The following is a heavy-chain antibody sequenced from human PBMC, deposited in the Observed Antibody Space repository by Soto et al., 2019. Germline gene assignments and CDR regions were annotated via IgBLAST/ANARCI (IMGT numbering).Heavy chain of an antibody. J-gene: IGHJ6*02. CDR1: GFTFSSYS. CDR3: ATWGNYGSGSYLYYYYGMDV. CDR2: ISSSSSTI. D-gene: IGHD3-10*01. V-gene: IGHV3-48*02. Sequence: GGSLRLSCAASGFTFSSYSMNWVRQAPGKGLEWVSYISSSSSTIYYADSVKGRFTISRDNAKNSLYLQMNSLRDEDTAVYYCATWGNYGSGSYLYYYYGMDVWGQGTTVTVSS.